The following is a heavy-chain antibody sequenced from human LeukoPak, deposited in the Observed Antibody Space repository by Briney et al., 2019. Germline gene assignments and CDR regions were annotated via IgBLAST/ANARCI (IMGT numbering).Heavy chain of an antibody. V-gene: IGHV4-34*12. CDR3: ARFGSSTWYKGAFDI. Sequence: PSETLSLTCAVYGGSFSGYYWSWIRQPPGKGLEWIGEIVHSGNTRYNPSLKSRVTISVDTSKNQFSLNLTSVTAADTAVYYCARFGSSTWYKGAFDIWGQGTMVTVAS. D-gene: IGHD6-13*01. J-gene: IGHJ3*02. CDR1: GGSFSGYY. CDR2: IVHSGNT.